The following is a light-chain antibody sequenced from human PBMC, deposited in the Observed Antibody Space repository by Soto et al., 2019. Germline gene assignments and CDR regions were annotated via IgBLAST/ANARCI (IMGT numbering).Light chain of an antibody. CDR3: QQYGSSPT. CDR2: GAS. V-gene: IGKV3-20*01. CDR1: QSVTSSY. J-gene: IGKJ5*01. Sequence: EIVLTQSPGTLPLSPGERATLSCRASQSVTSSYLVWYQQKPGQAPRLLIYGASSRATGIPDRFSGSGSGTDFTLTISRLEPEDFAVYYCQQYGSSPTFGEGTRLEIK.